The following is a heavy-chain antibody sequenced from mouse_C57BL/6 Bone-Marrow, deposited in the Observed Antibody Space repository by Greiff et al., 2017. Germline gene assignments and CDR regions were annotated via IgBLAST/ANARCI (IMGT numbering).Heavy chain of an antibody. J-gene: IGHJ2*01. CDR2: IYPRSGNT. CDR1: GYTFTSYG. Sequence: QVQLQQSGAELARPGASVKLSCKASGYTFTSYGISWVKQRTGQGLEWIGEIYPRSGNTYYNEKFKGKATLTADKSSSTAYRELRSLTSEDSAVYFCARPRYGFNFDYWGQGTTLTVSS. D-gene: IGHD2-2*01. CDR3: ARPRYGFNFDY. V-gene: IGHV1-81*01.